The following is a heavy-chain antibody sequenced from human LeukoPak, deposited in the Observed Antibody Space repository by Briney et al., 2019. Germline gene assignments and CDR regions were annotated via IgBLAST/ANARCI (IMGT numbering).Heavy chain of an antibody. CDR3: VEGSRYSRH. Sequence: GGSLRLSCAASGFTFKTYSMNWVRQAPGKGLEWVSSISSSSNYIYSADSVKGRFTISRDNSKNTLYLQMNSLRAEDTAVYYCVEGSRYSRHWGQGTLVTVSS. J-gene: IGHJ4*02. CDR1: GFTFKTYS. V-gene: IGHV3-21*01. CDR2: ISSSSNYI. D-gene: IGHD6-13*01.